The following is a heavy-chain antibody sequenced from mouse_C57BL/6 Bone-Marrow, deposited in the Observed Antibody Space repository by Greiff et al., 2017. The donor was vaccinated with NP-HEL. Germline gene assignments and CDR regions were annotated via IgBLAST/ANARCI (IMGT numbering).Heavy chain of an antibody. Sequence: EVKLQESGPGLVKPSQSLSLTCSVTGYSITSGYYWNWIRQFPGNKLEWMGYISYDGSNNYNPSLKNRISITRDTSKNQFFLKLKSVTTEDTATYYCARDGGYYGSYYFDYWGQGTTLTVSS. CDR2: ISYDGSN. J-gene: IGHJ2*01. CDR3: ARDGGYYGSYYFDY. D-gene: IGHD1-1*01. CDR1: GYSITSGYY. V-gene: IGHV3-6*01.